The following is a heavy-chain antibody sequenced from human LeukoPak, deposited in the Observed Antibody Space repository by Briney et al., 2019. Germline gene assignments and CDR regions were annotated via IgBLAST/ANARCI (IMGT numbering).Heavy chain of an antibody. CDR1: GYTFTSYD. Sequence: ASVKVSCKASGYTFTSYDINWVRQATGQGLEWMGWMNPNSGNTGYAQKFQGRVTMTRNTSISTAYMELSSLRSEDTAVYYCAKDPEYSSSWYTTKNDYWGQGTLVTVSS. D-gene: IGHD6-13*01. J-gene: IGHJ4*02. CDR3: AKDPEYSSSWYTTKNDY. CDR2: MNPNSGNT. V-gene: IGHV1-8*01.